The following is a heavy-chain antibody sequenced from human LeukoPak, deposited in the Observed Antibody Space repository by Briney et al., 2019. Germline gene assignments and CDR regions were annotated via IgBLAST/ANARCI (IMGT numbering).Heavy chain of an antibody. J-gene: IGHJ3*02. D-gene: IGHD5-24*01. CDR3: AREGTGDGSEDAFDI. CDR2: IYYSGST. V-gene: IGHV4-31*03. CDR1: GGSISSGGYY. Sequence: SETLSLTCTVSGGSISSGGYYWRWLRQHPGKGLEWIGYIYYSGSTYYNPSLKSRVTISVDTSKNQFSLKLSSVTAADTAVYYCAREGTGDGSEDAFDIWGQGTMVTVSS.